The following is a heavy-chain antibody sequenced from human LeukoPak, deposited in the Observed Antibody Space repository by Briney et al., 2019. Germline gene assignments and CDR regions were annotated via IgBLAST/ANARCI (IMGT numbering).Heavy chain of an antibody. CDR2: ISGSGSST. CDR1: GFTFGSYA. D-gene: IGHD4-17*01. Sequence: PGGSLRLSCAASGFTFGSYAMTWVRQAPGKGLEWVSAISGSGSSTYYGDSVKGRFTISRDNSKNTLYLQMNSLRAEDTAVYYCAKARSAYGDCWGQGTLVTVSS. V-gene: IGHV3-23*01. CDR3: AKARSAYGDC. J-gene: IGHJ4*02.